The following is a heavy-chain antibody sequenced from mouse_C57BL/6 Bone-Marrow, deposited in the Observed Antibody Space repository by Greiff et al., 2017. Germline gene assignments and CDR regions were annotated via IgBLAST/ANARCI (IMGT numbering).Heavy chain of an antibody. J-gene: IGHJ3*01. CDR1: GYTFTDYY. V-gene: IGHV1-19*01. CDR2: INPYNGGT. CDR3: APYGNYRFAY. D-gene: IGHD2-1*01. Sequence: VQLQQSGPVLVKPGASVKMSCKASGYTFTDYYMNWVKQSHGKSLEWIGVINPYNGGTSYNQKFKGKATLTVDKSSSTAYMELNSLTSEDSAVYYCAPYGNYRFAYWGQGTLVTVSA.